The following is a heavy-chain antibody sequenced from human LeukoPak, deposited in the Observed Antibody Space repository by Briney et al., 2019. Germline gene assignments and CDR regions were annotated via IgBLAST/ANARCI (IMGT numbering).Heavy chain of an antibody. CDR3: AIQITMIVVVPYFDY. J-gene: IGHJ4*02. D-gene: IGHD3-22*01. CDR1: GFAVSSNY. CDR2: IYRDAKT. Sequence: GGSLRLSCAASGFAVSSNYMSWVRQAPGKGLEWVSVIYRDAKTYYADSVKGRFTISRDISKNTLFLQMTSLRAEDTAIYYCAIQITMIVVVPYFDYWGQGTLVTVSS. V-gene: IGHV3-66*04.